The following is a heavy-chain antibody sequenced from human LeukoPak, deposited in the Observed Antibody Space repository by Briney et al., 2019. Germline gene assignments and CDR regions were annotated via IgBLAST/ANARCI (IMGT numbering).Heavy chain of an antibody. V-gene: IGHV1-46*01. CDR3: ATARRLEGYCSSITCLVPYNWLDP. Sequence: ASVKVSCKXFGYTFTSHYMHWVRQAPGQGLEWMGIINPRGGSTSYTQKFQGRVTLTRDTSTSTVYMELSSLRSEDTAVYYCATARRLEGYCSSITCLVPYNWLDPWGQGTLVTVSS. J-gene: IGHJ5*02. CDR1: GYTFTSHY. CDR2: INPRGGST. D-gene: IGHD2-2*01.